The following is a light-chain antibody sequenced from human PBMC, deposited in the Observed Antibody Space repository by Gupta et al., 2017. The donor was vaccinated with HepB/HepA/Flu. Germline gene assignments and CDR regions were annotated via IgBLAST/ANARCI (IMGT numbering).Light chain of an antibody. CDR3: QAWDSSTAV. V-gene: IGLV3-1*01. Sequence: SYELTQPPSVSVSPGQTASITCSGDNLRNKYVFWYQQKPGQSPVVVMYQDSQRPSKIPGRFSGSNSGNTATLTISGTQAMDEADYYCQAWDSSTAVFGGGTKLTVL. J-gene: IGLJ2*01. CDR2: QDS. CDR1: NLRNKY.